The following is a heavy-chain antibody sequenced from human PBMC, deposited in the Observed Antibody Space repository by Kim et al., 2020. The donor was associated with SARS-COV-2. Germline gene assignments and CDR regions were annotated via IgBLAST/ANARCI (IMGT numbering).Heavy chain of an antibody. D-gene: IGHD3-22*01. CDR1: GFTFSSYA. CDR2: ISGSGGST. V-gene: IGHV3-23*01. CDR3: GGSSGYDNSDFDY. Sequence: GGSLRLSCAASGFTFSSYAMSWVRQAPGKGLEWVSAISGSGGSTYYADSVKGRFTISRDNSKNTLYLQMNSLRAEDTAVYYCGGSSGYDNSDFDYWGQGTLVTVSS. J-gene: IGHJ4*02.